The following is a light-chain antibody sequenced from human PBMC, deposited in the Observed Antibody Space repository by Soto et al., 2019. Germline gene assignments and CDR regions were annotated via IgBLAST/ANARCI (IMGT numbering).Light chain of an antibody. Sequence: QSALTQPPSVSGSPGQSVTISCTGTSSDVGSYNRVSWYQQPPGTAPKLMIYEVSNRPSGVPDRFSGSKSGNTASLTISGLQAEEEADYYCSSYTSSSTYVFGPGTKLTVL. J-gene: IGLJ1*01. CDR2: EVS. CDR3: SSYTSSSTYV. CDR1: SSDVGSYNR. V-gene: IGLV2-18*02.